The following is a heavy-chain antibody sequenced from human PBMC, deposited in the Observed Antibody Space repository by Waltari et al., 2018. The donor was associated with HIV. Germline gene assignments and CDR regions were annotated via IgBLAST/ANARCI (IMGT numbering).Heavy chain of an antibody. Sequence: EVQLVESGGGLAQPGRSLRLSCTTSGLTFGDYAMSWVRTAPGKGLEWVGFIRSKHYGGTTEYAASVKGRFTISRDDSKSIAYLHMNSLKTEDTAVYYCTRDGRWLQPYYYYGMDVWGQGTTVTVSS. V-gene: IGHV3-49*04. J-gene: IGHJ6*02. CDR2: IRSKHYGGTT. D-gene: IGHD5-12*01. CDR3: TRDGRWLQPYYYYGMDV. CDR1: GLTFGDYA.